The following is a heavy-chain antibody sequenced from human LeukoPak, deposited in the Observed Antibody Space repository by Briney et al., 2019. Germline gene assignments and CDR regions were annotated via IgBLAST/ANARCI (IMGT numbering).Heavy chain of an antibody. D-gene: IGHD2-2*01. CDR3: ARGPSSPDY. V-gene: IGHV3-48*03. Sequence: PGGSLRLSCAASGFTFSTYEMTRVRQAPGKGLEWVSYISTSGGTMYYADSVKGRFTISRDNAKNSLYLQMNSLRAEDTAVYYCARGPSSPDYWGQGTLVTVSS. CDR1: GFTFSTYE. CDR2: ISTSGGTM. J-gene: IGHJ4*02.